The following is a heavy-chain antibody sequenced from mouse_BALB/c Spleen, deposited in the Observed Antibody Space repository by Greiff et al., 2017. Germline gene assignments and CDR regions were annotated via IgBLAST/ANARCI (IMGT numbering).Heavy chain of an antibody. V-gene: IGHV14-4*02. CDR3: NAKRLRLRYFDV. CDR2: IDPENGDT. J-gene: IGHJ1*01. D-gene: IGHD1-2*01. Sequence: EVMLVESGAELVRSGASVKLSCTASGFNIKDYYMHWVKQRPEQGLEWIGWIDPENGDTEYAPKFQGKATMTADTSSNTAYLQLSSLTSEDTAVYYCNAKRLRLRYFDVWGAGTTVTVSS. CDR1: GFNIKDYY.